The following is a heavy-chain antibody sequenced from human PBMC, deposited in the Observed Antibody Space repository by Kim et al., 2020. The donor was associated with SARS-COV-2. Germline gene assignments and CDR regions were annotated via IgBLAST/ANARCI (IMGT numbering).Heavy chain of an antibody. CDR2: IIPIFGTA. CDR1: GGTFSSYA. D-gene: IGHD2-8*01. J-gene: IGHJ6*02. Sequence: SVKVSCKASGGTFSSYAISWVRQAPGQGLEWMGGIIPIFGTANYAQKFQGRVTITADESTSTAYMELSSLRSEDTAVYYCARAQWGLKDYYYGMDVWGQGTTVTVSS. CDR3: ARAQWGLKDYYYGMDV. V-gene: IGHV1-69*13.